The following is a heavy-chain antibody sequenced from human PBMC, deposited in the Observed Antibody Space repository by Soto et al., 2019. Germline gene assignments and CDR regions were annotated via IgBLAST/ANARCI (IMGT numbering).Heavy chain of an antibody. D-gene: IGHD1-1*01. V-gene: IGHV1-18*01. CDR2: ISAYNGKT. CDR3: ARGGLGKQLCRVTFDY. Sequence: QVQLVQSGAEVRKPGASVKVSCKISGFSFSTYGFSWVRQAPGQGHEWMGWISAYNGKTTYAQKFQARVTMTTDTSTTTVYLEVRRLTSDDTAIYYCARGGLGKQLCRVTFDYWGQGTLVIVSS. CDR1: GFSFSTYG. J-gene: IGHJ4*02.